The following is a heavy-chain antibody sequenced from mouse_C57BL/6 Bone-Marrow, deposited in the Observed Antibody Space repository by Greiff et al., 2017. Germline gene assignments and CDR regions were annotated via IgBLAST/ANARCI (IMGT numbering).Heavy chain of an antibody. CDR2: IHPNSGST. V-gene: IGHV1-64*01. CDR1: GYTFTSYW. J-gene: IGHJ1*03. CDR3: ARSDYGSSYVAWYFDA. Sequence: QVQLQQPGAELVKPGASVKLSCKASGYTFTSYWMHWVKQRPGQGLEWIGMIHPNSGSTNSNEKFKSKATLTVDKSSSTAYMLLSSLTSEDSAVYYCARSDYGSSYVAWYFDAWGRGTAVTVSS. D-gene: IGHD1-1*01.